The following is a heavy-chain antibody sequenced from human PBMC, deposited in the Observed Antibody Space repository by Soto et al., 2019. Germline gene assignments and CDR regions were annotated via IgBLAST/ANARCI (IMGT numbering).Heavy chain of an antibody. CDR2: ISHDGSNK. CDR3: AKSFSSWYRLHDF. J-gene: IGHJ4*02. CDR1: GFTFSSYG. V-gene: IGHV3-30*18. D-gene: IGHD6-13*01. Sequence: GGSLRLSCAASGFTFSSYGVHWVRQAPGKGLGWVAVISHDGSNKYYADSVKGRFTISRDNSKNTLYLQMNSLRAEDTAVYYCAKSFSSWYRLHDFWGQGTPVTVSS.